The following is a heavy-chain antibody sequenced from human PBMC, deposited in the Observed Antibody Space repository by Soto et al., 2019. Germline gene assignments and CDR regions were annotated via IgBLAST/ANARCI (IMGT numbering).Heavy chain of an antibody. CDR2: IYYSGST. V-gene: IGHV4-39*01. CDR3: ARRGIAAAGRDDFDY. J-gene: IGHJ4*02. CDR1: GGSISSSSYY. D-gene: IGHD6-13*01. Sequence: QLQLQESGPGLVKPSETLSLTCTVSGGSISSSSYYWGWIRQPPGKGLEWIGSIYYSGSTYYNPSLKSRVTISVDTSKNQFSLKLSSVTAADTAVYYCARRGIAAAGRDDFDYWGQGTLVTVSS.